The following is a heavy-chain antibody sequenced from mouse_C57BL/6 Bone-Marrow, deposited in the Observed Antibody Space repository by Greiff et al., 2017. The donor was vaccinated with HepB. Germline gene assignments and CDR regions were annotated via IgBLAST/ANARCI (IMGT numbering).Heavy chain of an antibody. Sequence: QVQLQQPGAELVRPGTSVKLSCKASGYTFTSYWMHWVKQRPGQGLEWIGVIDPSDSYTNYNQKFKGKATLTVDTSSSTAYMQLSSLTSEDSAVYYCARSGGLLPHFDYWGQGTTLTVSS. J-gene: IGHJ2*01. CDR1: GYTFTSYW. D-gene: IGHD2-3*01. CDR2: IDPSDSYT. CDR3: ARSGGLLPHFDY. V-gene: IGHV1-59*01.